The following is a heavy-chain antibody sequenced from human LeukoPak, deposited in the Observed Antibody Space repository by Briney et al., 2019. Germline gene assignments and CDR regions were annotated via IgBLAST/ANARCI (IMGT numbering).Heavy chain of an antibody. J-gene: IGHJ5*02. V-gene: IGHV4-4*02. CDR2: IYHSGST. D-gene: IGHD3-10*01. CDR3: ARVISVPYYYGSGSYYNYPVANWFDP. Sequence: SGTLSLTCAVSGGSISSSNWWSWVRQPPGKGLEWIGEIYHSGSTNYNPSLKSRVTISVDTSKNQFSLKLGSVTAADTAVYYCARVISVPYYYGSGSYYNYPVANWFDPWGQGTLVTVSS. CDR1: GGSISSSNW.